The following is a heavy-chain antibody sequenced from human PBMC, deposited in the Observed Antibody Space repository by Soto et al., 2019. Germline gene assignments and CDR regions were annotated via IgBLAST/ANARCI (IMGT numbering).Heavy chain of an antibody. J-gene: IGHJ4*02. CDR1: GGSISSGDYY. CDR2: IYYSGST. V-gene: IGHV4-30-4*01. CDR3: AREVKSRDGYYFDY. D-gene: IGHD2-2*01. Sequence: TSETLSLTCAVYGGSISSGDYYWSWIRQPPGKGLEWIGYIYYSGSTYYNPSLKSRVTISVDTSKNQFSLKLSSVTAADTAVYYCAREVKSRDGYYFDYWGQGTLVTVSS.